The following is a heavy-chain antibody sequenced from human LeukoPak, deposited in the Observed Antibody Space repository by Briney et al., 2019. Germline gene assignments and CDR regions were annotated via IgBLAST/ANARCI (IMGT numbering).Heavy chain of an antibody. D-gene: IGHD6-13*01. CDR1: GFTFSSYS. CDR3: ARDKDGIASSLFDY. V-gene: IGHV3-21*01. Sequence: PGGSLRLSCAASGFTFSSYSMNWVRQAPGKGLGWASSISSSSSYIYYADSVKGRFTISRDNAKNSLYLQMNSLRAEDTAVYYCARDKDGIASSLFDYWGQGTLVTVSS. J-gene: IGHJ4*02. CDR2: ISSSSSYI.